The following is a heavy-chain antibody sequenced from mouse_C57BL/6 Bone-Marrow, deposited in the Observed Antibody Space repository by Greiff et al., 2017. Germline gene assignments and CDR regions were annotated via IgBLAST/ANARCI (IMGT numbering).Heavy chain of an antibody. CDR1: GYTFTSYW. V-gene: IGHV1-50*01. CDR3: ARSDYDEAWFAY. J-gene: IGHJ3*01. CDR2: IDPSDSYT. Sequence: VKLQQPGAELVKPGASVKLSCKASGYTFTSYWMQWVKQRPGQGLEWIGEIDPSDSYTNYNQKFKGKATLTVDTSSSTAYMQLSSLTSEDSAVYYCARSDYDEAWFAYWGQGTLVTVSA. D-gene: IGHD2-4*01.